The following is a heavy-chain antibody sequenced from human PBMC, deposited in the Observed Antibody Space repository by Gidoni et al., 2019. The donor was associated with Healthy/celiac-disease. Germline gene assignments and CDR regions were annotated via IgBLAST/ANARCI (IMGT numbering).Heavy chain of an antibody. J-gene: IGHJ5*01. Sequence: GKGLEWVSAISGSGGSTYYADSVKGRFTISRDNSKNTLYLQMNSLRAEDTAVYYCAKELRAAAAPTRWFDSWGQGTLVTVSS. CDR3: AKELRAAAAPTRWFDS. D-gene: IGHD6-13*01. CDR2: ISGSGGST. V-gene: IGHV3-23*01.